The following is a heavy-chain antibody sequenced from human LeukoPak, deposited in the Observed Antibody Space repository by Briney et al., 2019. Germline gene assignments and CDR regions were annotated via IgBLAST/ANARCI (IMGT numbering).Heavy chain of an antibody. CDR1: GGSISSGSYY. J-gene: IGHJ4*02. D-gene: IGHD5-12*01. CDR3: ATSVDIVARGTVFDY. CDR2: IYTSGST. V-gene: IGHV4-61*02. Sequence: SQTLSLTCTVSGGSISSGSYYWSWIRQPAGKGLEWIGRIYTSGSTNYNPSLKSRVTISVDTSKNQFSLKLSSVTAADTAVYYCATSVDIVARGTVFDYWGQGTLVTVSS.